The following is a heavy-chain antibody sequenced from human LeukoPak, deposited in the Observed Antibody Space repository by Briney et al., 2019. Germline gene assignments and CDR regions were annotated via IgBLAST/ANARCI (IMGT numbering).Heavy chain of an antibody. CDR3: AGAEGWLQPLDY. V-gene: IGHV3-33*01. CDR1: GFTFRSYG. Sequence: PGRSLRLSCAASGFTFRSYGTHWVRQAPGKGLEWVAVIRYDGSNKYYADSVKGRFTISRDNSKNTLYLQMNSLRAEDTAVYYCAGAEGWLQPLDYWGQGTLVTVSS. J-gene: IGHJ4*02. D-gene: IGHD5-24*01. CDR2: IRYDGSNK.